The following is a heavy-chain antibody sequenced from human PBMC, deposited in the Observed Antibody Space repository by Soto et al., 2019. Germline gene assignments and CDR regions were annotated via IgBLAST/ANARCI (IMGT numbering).Heavy chain of an antibody. CDR3: AGSKNRGVFFDH. V-gene: IGHV4-31*03. CDR2: IYYSGST. J-gene: IGHJ5*02. D-gene: IGHD3-10*01. Sequence: SETLSLTCTVSGGSISSGGYYWSWIRQHPGKGLEWIGYIYYSGSTYHNPSLKSRVTISVDTSKNQFSLKLSSVTAADTAVYYCAGSKNRGVFFDHWGQGALVTVSS. CDR1: GGSISSGGYY.